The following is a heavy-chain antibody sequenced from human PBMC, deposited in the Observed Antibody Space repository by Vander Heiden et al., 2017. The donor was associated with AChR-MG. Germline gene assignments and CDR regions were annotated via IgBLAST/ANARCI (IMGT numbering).Heavy chain of an antibody. V-gene: IGHV4-39*01. CDR2: IYYSGST. CDR1: GGSISSSSYY. J-gene: IGHJ5*02. Sequence: QLQLQESGPGLVKPSETLSLTCTVSGGSISSSSYYWGWIRQPPGKGLEWIGSIYYSGSTYYNPSLKSRVTISVDTSKNQFSLKLSSVTAADTAVYYCARRRPYEWENWFDPWGQGTLVTVSS. CDR3: ARRRPYEWENWFDP. D-gene: IGHD1-26*01.